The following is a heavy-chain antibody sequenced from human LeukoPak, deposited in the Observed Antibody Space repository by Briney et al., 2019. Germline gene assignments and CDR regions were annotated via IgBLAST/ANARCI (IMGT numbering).Heavy chain of an antibody. Sequence: SETLSLTCTVSGGSISSYYWSWVRQPPGKGLEWIGYIYYSGSTNYNPSLKSRVTISVDTSKNQFSLKLSSVTAADTAVYYCAREYSSGWYYFDYWGQGTLVTVSS. CDR3: AREYSSGWYYFDY. V-gene: IGHV4-59*01. J-gene: IGHJ4*02. CDR1: GGSISSYY. D-gene: IGHD6-19*01. CDR2: IYYSGST.